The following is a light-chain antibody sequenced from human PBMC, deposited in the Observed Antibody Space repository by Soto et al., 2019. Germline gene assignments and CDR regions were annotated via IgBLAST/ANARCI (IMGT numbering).Light chain of an antibody. Sequence: EIVLTQSPGTLSLSPGERATLSCRASQSVSSSFLAWYQQKPGQAPRLLIYGASSRATGIPDRFSGSGSGTDFTLTISGLEPEDFAVYYCQQYGSSPPWTFGQGTKVEIK. V-gene: IGKV3-20*01. CDR2: GAS. J-gene: IGKJ1*01. CDR1: QSVSSSF. CDR3: QQYGSSPPWT.